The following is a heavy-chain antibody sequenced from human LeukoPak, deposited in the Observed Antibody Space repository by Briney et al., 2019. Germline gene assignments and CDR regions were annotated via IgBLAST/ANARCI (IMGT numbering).Heavy chain of an antibody. V-gene: IGHV1-18*01. CDR3: ASFGRSGSYTIDY. CDR1: GYTFTSYD. CDR2: ISAYNGNT. Sequence: ASVKVSCKASGYTFTSYDINWVRQAPGQGLEWMGWISAYNGNTNYAQKLQGRVTVTTDTSTSTAYMELRSLRPDDTAVYYCASFGRSGSYTIDYWGQGTLVTVSS. J-gene: IGHJ4*02. D-gene: IGHD1-26*01.